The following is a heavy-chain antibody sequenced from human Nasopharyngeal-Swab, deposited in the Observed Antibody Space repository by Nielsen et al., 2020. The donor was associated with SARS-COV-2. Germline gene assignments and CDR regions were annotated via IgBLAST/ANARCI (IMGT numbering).Heavy chain of an antibody. CDR2: IIPIFGTA. CDR3: ASPYCGSTSCRPSYYYGMDV. J-gene: IGHJ6*02. Sequence: WVRQAPGQGLEWMGGIIPIFGTANYAQKFQGRVTITADKPTSTAYMELSSLRSEDTAVYYCASPYCGSTSCRPSYYYGMDVWGQGTTVTVSS. D-gene: IGHD2-2*01. V-gene: IGHV1-69*06.